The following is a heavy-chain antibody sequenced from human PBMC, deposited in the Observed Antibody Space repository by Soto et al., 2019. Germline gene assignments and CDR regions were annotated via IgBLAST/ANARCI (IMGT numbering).Heavy chain of an antibody. D-gene: IGHD3-10*01. CDR3: ARISGSGSYYKRGYWFDP. CDR1: GGSISSYY. CDR2: IYYSGST. J-gene: IGHJ5*01. Sequence: PSETLSLTCTVSGGSISSYYWSWIRQPPGKGLEWIGYIYYSGSTNYNPSLKSRVTISVDTSKNQFSLKLSSVTAADTAVYYCARISGSGSYYKRGYWFDPWGQGTLVTVSS. V-gene: IGHV4-59*08.